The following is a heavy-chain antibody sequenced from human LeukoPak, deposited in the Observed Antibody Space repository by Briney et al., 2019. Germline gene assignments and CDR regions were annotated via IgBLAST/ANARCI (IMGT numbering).Heavy chain of an antibody. V-gene: IGHV3-48*03. D-gene: IGHD1-7*01. CDR1: GFTFSSYE. CDR2: ISSSGSTI. CDR3: AREGSWNYDY. Sequence: TGGSLRLSCAASGFTFSSYEMNWVRQAPGKGLEWVSYISSSGSTIYYADSVKGRFTISRDNAKNSLYLQMNSLRAEDTAVYYCAREGSWNYDYWGQGTLVTVSS. J-gene: IGHJ4*02.